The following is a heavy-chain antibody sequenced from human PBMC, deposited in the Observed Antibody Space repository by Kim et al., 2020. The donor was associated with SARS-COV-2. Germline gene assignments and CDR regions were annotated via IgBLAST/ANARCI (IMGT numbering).Heavy chain of an antibody. CDR2: ISGSGGST. V-gene: IGHV3-23*01. D-gene: IGHD3-10*01. CDR3: AKDPQLLWFGELPGWFDP. CDR1: GFTFSSYA. J-gene: IGHJ5*02. Sequence: GGSLRLSCAASGFTFSSYAMSWVRQAPGKGLEWVSAISGSGGSTYYADYVKGRFTISRDNSKNTLYLQMNSLRAEDTAVYYCAKDPQLLWFGELPGWFDPWGQGTLVTVSS.